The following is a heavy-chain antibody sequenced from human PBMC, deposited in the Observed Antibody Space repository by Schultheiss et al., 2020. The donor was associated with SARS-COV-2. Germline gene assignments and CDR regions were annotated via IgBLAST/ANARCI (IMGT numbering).Heavy chain of an antibody. CDR1: GFTFSSYW. D-gene: IGHD3-22*01. CDR3: ARDEYYYDSSGYYVGNY. J-gene: IGHJ4*02. Sequence: GGSLRLSCAASGFTFSSYWMHWVRQAPGKGLVWVSRINSDGSSTSYADSVKGRFTISRDNAKNSLYLQMNSLRAEDTAVYYCARDEYYYDSSGYYVGNYWGQGTLVTVSS. CDR2: INSDGSST. V-gene: IGHV3-74*01.